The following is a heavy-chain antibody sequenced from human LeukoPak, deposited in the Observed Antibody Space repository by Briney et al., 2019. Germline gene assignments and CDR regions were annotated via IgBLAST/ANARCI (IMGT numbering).Heavy chain of an antibody. V-gene: IGHV4-59*01. Sequence: SETLSLTCTVSGGSISTYYWSWLRQPPGKGLEWIAYISYTGYINYNPSLKSRVTISLDTSKNQFSLKLNSVTAADTAVYFCARAGSSSWYTLAADSWGQGTLVTVSS. CDR2: ISYTGYI. CDR3: ARAGSSSWYTLAADS. J-gene: IGHJ5*01. CDR1: GGSISTYY. D-gene: IGHD2-15*01.